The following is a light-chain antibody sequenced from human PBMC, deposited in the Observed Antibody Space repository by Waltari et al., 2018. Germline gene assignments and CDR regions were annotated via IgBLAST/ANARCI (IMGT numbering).Light chain of an antibody. Sequence: QSVLTPPPSVSAAPGQKVSISCPGSNSNTRNNYVSWYQQLPVTAPILLIYEKTNRPSEIPGRFSGSKSGTSATLDITGLQTGDEAVYYCGSWDSALTTVIFGGGTKLTVL. CDR3: GSWDSALTTVI. CDR1: NSNTRNNY. V-gene: IGLV1-51*01. J-gene: IGLJ2*01. CDR2: EKT.